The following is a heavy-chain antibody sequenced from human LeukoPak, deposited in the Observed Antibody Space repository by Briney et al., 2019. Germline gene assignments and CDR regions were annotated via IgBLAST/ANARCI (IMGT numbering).Heavy chain of an antibody. Sequence: GESLKISCKGSGYSFTSYWIAWVRQMPGKGLEGMGIIYPGDSDTRYSPSYQGQVTISADKSISTAYLQWSSLKASDTAMYYCARRQGSSPTGFDYWGQGTLVTVSS. CDR3: ARRQGSSPTGFDY. J-gene: IGHJ4*02. CDR1: GYSFTSYW. CDR2: IYPGDSDT. V-gene: IGHV5-51*01. D-gene: IGHD6-13*01.